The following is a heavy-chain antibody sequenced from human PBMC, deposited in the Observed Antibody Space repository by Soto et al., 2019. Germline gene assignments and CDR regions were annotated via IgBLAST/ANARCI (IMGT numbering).Heavy chain of an antibody. D-gene: IGHD2-15*01. CDR2: INHSGST. J-gene: IGHJ5*02. CDR3: ARGLGRFKLLLCSTLYYFAP. V-gene: IGHV4-34*01. Sequence: SLTQAVRWSVEDGKRRDYGWSWIRQKPGKGLEWIGEINHSGSTNYNPSLKSRVTISVDTSKNQFSLKLSSVTAADTAVYYCARGLGRFKLLLCSTLYYFAPWGQRTLVTVSS. CDR1: DGKRRDYG.